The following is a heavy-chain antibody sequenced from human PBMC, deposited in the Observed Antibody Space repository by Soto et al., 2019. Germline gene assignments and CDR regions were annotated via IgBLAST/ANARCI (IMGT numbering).Heavy chain of an antibody. CDR2: IYYSGST. V-gene: IGHV4-59*01. CDR1: GGSISSYY. CDR3: ARDRGVAAGTYPLGP. D-gene: IGHD6-13*01. J-gene: IGHJ5*02. Sequence: SETLSLTCTVSGGSISSYYWSWIRQPPGKGLEWIGYIYYSGSTNYNPSLKSRVTISVDTSKNQFSLKLSSVTAADTAVYYCARDRGVAAGTYPLGPWGQGTLVTVSS.